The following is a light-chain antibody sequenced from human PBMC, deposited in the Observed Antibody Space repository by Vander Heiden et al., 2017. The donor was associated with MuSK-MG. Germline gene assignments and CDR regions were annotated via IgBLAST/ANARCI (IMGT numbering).Light chain of an antibody. V-gene: IGLV1-44*01. CDR2: SNN. CDR3: AAWDDSLNGPV. CDR1: SSNIGSNT. Sequence: QSVLTQPPSASGTPGQRVTISCSGSSSNIGSNTVNWYQQLPGTAPKLLIYSNNPRPSGVPDRFSGSKSGTSASLAISGLQSEDEADYYCAAWDDSLNGPVFGGETKLTVL. J-gene: IGLJ2*01.